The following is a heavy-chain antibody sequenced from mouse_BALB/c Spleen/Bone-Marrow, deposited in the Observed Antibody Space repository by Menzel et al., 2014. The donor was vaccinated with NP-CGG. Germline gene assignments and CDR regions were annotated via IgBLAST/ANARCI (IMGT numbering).Heavy chain of an antibody. CDR1: GFSLISFD. Sequence: VQLQQSGPGLVAPSQSLSITCTVSGFSLISFDVHWIRQPPGKGLEWLGVIWAGGTTNYNSALMSRLNINKDNSKSQVFLKMNSLQPDDTAMYYCARDGYGSGYAWFAYWGQGTLVTVSA. CDR3: ARDGYGSGYAWFAY. D-gene: IGHD1-1*01. J-gene: IGHJ3*01. V-gene: IGHV2-9*02. CDR2: IWAGGTT.